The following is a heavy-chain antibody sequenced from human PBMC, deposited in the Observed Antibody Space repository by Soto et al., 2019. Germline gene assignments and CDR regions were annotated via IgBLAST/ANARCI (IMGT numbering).Heavy chain of an antibody. CDR3: AAPLIAVAGDY. V-gene: IGHV3-21*01. J-gene: IGHJ4*02. D-gene: IGHD6-19*01. Sequence: GGSLRLSCAASGFTFSSYSMNWVRQAPGKGLEWVSSISSSSSYIYYADSVKGRFTISRDNAKNSLYLQMNSLRAEDTAVYYCAAPLIAVAGDYWGPGTLVTISS. CDR2: ISSSSSYI. CDR1: GFTFSSYS.